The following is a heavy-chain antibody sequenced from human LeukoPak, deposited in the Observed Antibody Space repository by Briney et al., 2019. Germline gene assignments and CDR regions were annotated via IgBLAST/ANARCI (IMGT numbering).Heavy chain of an antibody. V-gene: IGHV3-30*18. CDR2: ISYDGSNK. CDR3: AKDFFGILYYDSSGLFDY. Sequence: GGSLRLSCAASGFTFSSYGMHWVRQAPGKGLEWVAVISYDGSNKYYADSVKGRFTISRDNSKNTLYLQMNSLRAEDTAVYYCAKDFFGILYYDSSGLFDYWDQGTLVTVSS. J-gene: IGHJ4*02. D-gene: IGHD3-22*01. CDR1: GFTFSSYG.